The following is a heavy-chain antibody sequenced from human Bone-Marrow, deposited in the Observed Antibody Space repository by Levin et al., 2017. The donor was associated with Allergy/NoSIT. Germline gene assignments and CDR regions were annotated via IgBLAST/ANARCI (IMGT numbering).Heavy chain of an antibody. CDR2: IDPSDPYV. CDR1: GYSFSSGFGSYW. J-gene: IGHJ6*02. D-gene: IGHD4-17*01. V-gene: IGHV5-10-1*01. CDR3: ARSYGDPV. Sequence: LGESLKISCKGSGYSFSSGFGSYWITWVRQMPGKGLEWIGRIDPSDPYVNYSPSFQGHVTFSADKSISTAYLQWSSLKASDTAMYYCARSYGDPVWGQGTTVTVSS.